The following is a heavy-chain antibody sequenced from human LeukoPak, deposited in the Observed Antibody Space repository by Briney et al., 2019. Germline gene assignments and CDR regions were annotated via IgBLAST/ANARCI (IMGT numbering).Heavy chain of an antibody. CDR3: ASLYDSSGYDAFDI. J-gene: IGHJ3*02. V-gene: IGHV4-39*07. Sequence: SETLSLTCTVSGGSISSSSYYWGWIRQPPGKGLQWIGNIYYSGSTYYNPSLKSRVTISVDTSKNQFSLKLSSVTAADTAVYYCASLYDSSGYDAFDIWGQGTMVTVSS. D-gene: IGHD3-22*01. CDR2: IYYSGST. CDR1: GGSISSSSYY.